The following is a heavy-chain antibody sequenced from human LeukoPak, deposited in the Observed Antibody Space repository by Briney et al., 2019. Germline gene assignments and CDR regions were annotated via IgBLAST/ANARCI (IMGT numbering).Heavy chain of an antibody. V-gene: IGHV3-30*04. D-gene: IGHD2-15*01. CDR2: VSYDGSNK. CDR3: ARPYCSGGSCYSSLRNYFDY. J-gene: IGHJ4*02. Sequence: GGSLRLSCAASGFTFSSYAMHWVRQAPGKGLEWVAVVSYDGSNKYYADSVKGRFTISRDNFKNTLYLQMNSLRAEDTAVYYCARPYCSGGSCYSSLRNYFDYWGQGTLVTVSS. CDR1: GFTFSSYA.